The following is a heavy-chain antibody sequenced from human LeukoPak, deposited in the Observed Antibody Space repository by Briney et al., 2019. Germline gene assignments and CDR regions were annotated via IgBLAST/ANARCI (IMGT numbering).Heavy chain of an antibody. Sequence: SETLPLTCTVSGGSISSGGYYWSWIRQHPGKGLEWIGYIYYSGSTYYNPSLKSRVTISVDTSKNQFSLKLSSVTAADTAVYYCASSSSWTPDAFDIWGQGTMVTVSS. J-gene: IGHJ3*02. D-gene: IGHD6-13*01. CDR2: IYYSGST. CDR1: GGSISSGGYY. V-gene: IGHV4-31*03. CDR3: ASSSSWTPDAFDI.